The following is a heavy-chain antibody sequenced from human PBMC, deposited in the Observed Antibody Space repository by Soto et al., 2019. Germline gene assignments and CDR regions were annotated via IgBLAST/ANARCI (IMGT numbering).Heavy chain of an antibody. CDR3: VRDLTVTTLHAFDV. J-gene: IGHJ3*01. CDR2: IWKDGNNE. CDR1: GFSFSTYA. Sequence: QVRLVESGGGVVQPGGSLRLSCVASGFSFSTYALHWVRQTPGKGLEWVAYIWKDGNNEHYAASVEGRFAISRDDSRNTLYLQMNSLTAEDTALYHCVRDLTVTTLHAFDVWGQGAMVTVSS. D-gene: IGHD4-17*01. V-gene: IGHV3-33*01.